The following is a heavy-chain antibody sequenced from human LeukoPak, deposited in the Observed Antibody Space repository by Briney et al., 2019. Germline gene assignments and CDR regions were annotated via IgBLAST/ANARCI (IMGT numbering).Heavy chain of an antibody. V-gene: IGHV4-59*08. J-gene: IGHJ4*02. CDR3: ARLNVLSGSPLHHFDH. CDR2: INYSGDT. D-gene: IGHD6-13*01. CDR1: GGSISNFY. Sequence: PSETLSLTCTVSGGSISNFYWSWIRQPPGKGLEWIAYINYSGDTNYNPSLTGRVTISVDTSNNQFSLKLTAGTAADTAVYYFARLNVLSGSPLHHFDHWGQGTLVTVSA.